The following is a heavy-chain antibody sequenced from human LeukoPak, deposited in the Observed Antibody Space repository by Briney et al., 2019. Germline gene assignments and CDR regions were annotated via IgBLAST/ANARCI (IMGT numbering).Heavy chain of an antibody. Sequence: SETLSLTCTVSGGSISSYYWSWIRQPAGKGLEWIGSIYHSGSTYYNPSLKSRVTISVDTSKNQFSLKLSSVTAADTAVYYCSSASSFDAFDIWGQGTMVTVSS. CDR2: IYHSGST. CDR3: SSASSFDAFDI. D-gene: IGHD3-10*01. CDR1: GGSISSYY. V-gene: IGHV4-4*07. J-gene: IGHJ3*02.